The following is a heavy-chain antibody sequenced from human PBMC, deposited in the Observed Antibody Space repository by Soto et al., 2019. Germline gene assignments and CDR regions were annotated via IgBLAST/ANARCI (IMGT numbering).Heavy chain of an antibody. Sequence: GESLKISCKGSGYSFTSDWIGWVRQMPGKGLEWMGIIYPGDSDTRYSPSFQGQVTISADKSISTAYLQWSSLKASDTAMYYCARADILTGYPNWFDPWGQGTLVTVSS. J-gene: IGHJ5*02. V-gene: IGHV5-51*01. CDR1: GYSFTSDW. CDR3: ARADILTGYPNWFDP. CDR2: IYPGDSDT. D-gene: IGHD3-9*01.